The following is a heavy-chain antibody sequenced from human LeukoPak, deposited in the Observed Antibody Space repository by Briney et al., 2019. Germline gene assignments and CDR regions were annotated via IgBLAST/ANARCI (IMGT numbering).Heavy chain of an antibody. Sequence: PGGSLRLSCAASGFIFSSYATSWVHQAPGKGLEWVSVIGGSGTSTYYADSVKGRFTISRDNSKNMLYLQMNSLRVEDTAIYYCAKVSVVAGRNAFDIWGQGTMVTVSS. CDR1: GFIFSSYA. CDR2: IGGSGTST. V-gene: IGHV3-23*01. D-gene: IGHD3-22*01. J-gene: IGHJ3*02. CDR3: AKVSVVAGRNAFDI.